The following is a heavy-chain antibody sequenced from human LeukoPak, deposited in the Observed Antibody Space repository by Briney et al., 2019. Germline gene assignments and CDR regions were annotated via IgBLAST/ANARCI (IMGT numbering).Heavy chain of an antibody. CDR1: GYTFTSYG. CDR3: AREASVDIVATIYFFDY. V-gene: IGHV1-18*01. CDR2: ISAYNGNT. Sequence: ASVKVSCKASGYTFTSYGISWVRQAPGQGLEWMGCISAYNGNTNYAQKLQGRVTMTTDTSTSTAYMELRSLRSDDTAVYYCAREASVDIVATIYFFDYWGQGTLVTVSS. D-gene: IGHD5-12*01. J-gene: IGHJ4*02.